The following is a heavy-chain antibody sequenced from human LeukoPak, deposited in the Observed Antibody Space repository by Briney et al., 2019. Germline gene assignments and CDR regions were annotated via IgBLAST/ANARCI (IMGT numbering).Heavy chain of an antibody. Sequence: GGSLRLSCAASAFTFSSYGMHWVRQAPGKGLEWVAVISYDGSNKYYADSVKGRFTISRDNSKNTLYLQMNSLRAEDTAVYYCAKDRPLWFGEDRGLDYWGQGTLVTVSS. CDR2: ISYDGSNK. CDR3: AKDRPLWFGEDRGLDY. V-gene: IGHV3-30*18. CDR1: AFTFSSYG. D-gene: IGHD3-10*01. J-gene: IGHJ4*02.